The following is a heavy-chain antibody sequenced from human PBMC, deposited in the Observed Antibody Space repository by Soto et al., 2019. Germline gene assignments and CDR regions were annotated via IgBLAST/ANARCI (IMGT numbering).Heavy chain of an antibody. CDR2: VRHSGNI. J-gene: IGHJ4*02. D-gene: IGHD7-27*01. V-gene: IGHV4-34*01. CDR3: ARAKFESTGWHQFDI. Sequence: PSETLSLTCTASGGSFTGHYWSWVRQPPGKALEWIGEVRHSGNIKHYPSRRSRVTLSVDSSKNQMSLALTSVTAADTAVYYCARAKFESTGWHQFDIWGQGTLVTVSS. CDR1: GGSFTGHY.